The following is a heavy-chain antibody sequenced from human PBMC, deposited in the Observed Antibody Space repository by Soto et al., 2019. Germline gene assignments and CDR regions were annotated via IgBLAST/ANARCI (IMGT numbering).Heavy chain of an antibody. CDR2: IYTSGST. CDR1: GGSISSYY. D-gene: IGHD6-13*01. CDR3: ARAREGSSSWYSYYGMDV. J-gene: IGHJ6*02. Sequence: PSETLSLTCTVFGGSISSYYWSWIRQPAGKGLEWIGRIYTSGSTNYNPSLKSRVTMSVDTSKNQFSLKLSSVTAADTAVYYCARAREGSSSWYSYYGMDVWGQGTTVTVSS. V-gene: IGHV4-4*07.